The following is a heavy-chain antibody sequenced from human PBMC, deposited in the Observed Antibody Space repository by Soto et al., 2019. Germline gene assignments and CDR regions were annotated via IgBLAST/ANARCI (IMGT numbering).Heavy chain of an antibody. J-gene: IGHJ4*02. CDR1: GFTVSRNY. D-gene: IGHD5-18*01. CDR3: TRGYSNGQFDY. Sequence: PGGSLRLSCAASGFTVSRNYMTWVRQAPGEGPEWVSTIASGDRTYYGDSVKGRFTISRDNAKNTLYLQMNSLRGEDTALYYCTRGYSNGQFDYWGQGALVTVSS. CDR2: IASGDRT. V-gene: IGHV3-66*01.